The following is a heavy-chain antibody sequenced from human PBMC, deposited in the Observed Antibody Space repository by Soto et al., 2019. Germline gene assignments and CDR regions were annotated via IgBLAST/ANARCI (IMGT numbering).Heavy chain of an antibody. J-gene: IGHJ4*02. CDR2: LKSVSDGGRA. CDR1: GFPIDKAW. D-gene: IGHD3-3*01. Sequence: EVQLVESGGALVKPGGSLTLSCAVSGFPIDKAWMGWVRQRPGKGLEWVGRLKSVSDGGRAEYTAPVKDRFTISRDDSNNMLDLPMNCLKAEDTGVYCCATRRGNFCSTDWGRGTLVTVSS. V-gene: IGHV3-15*02. CDR3: ATRRGNFCSTD.